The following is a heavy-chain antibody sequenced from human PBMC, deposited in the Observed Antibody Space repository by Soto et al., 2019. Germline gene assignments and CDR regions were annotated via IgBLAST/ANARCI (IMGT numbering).Heavy chain of an antibody. Sequence: GWSLRLSCAASGFTFSRYTMNWVRHAPGKGLEWVSSISSGGDYMYYADSVKGRFTISRDNAQNSLSLQMNSLRAEDMAVYYCASEHGYRSTWTNWLNTWGQGSLVTVSS. V-gene: IGHV3-21*06. D-gene: IGHD6-13*01. CDR2: ISSGGDYM. CDR3: ASEHGYRSTWTNWLNT. CDR1: GFTFSRYT. J-gene: IGHJ5*02.